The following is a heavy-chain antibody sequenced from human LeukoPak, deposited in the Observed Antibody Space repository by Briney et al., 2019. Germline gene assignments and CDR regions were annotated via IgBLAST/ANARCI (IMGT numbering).Heavy chain of an antibody. CDR1: GFTFGDYA. D-gene: IGHD6-13*01. V-gene: IGHV3-49*03. Sequence: AGRSLRLSCTASGFTFGDYAMSWFRQAPGKGLEWGGFIRSKAYGGTTEYAASVKGRFTISRDDSKSIAYLQMNSLKTEDTAVYYCTRDLGSSWGYYYYYMDVWGKGTTVTVSS. J-gene: IGHJ6*03. CDR2: IRSKAYGGTT. CDR3: TRDLGSSWGYYYYYMDV.